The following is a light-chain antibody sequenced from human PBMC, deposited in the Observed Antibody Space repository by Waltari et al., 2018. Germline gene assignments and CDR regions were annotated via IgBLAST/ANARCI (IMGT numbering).Light chain of an antibody. CDR2: GKH. V-gene: IGLV3-19*01. CDR1: TLRSYY. Sequence: SSELTQDPAVSVALGQTVRITCQGDTLRSYYASWYQQRPGQAPILVLYGKHNRPSGIPERFSGSTSGNTASLTITRAQAEDEGDYYCHSRDSSSTRLFGGGTRVTV. J-gene: IGLJ2*01. CDR3: HSRDSSSTRL.